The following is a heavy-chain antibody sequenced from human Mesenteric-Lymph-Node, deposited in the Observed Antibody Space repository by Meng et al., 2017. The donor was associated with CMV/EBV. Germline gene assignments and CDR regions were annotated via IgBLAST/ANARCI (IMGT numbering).Heavy chain of an antibody. CDR2: ISHDGNTR. CDR1: GFPFNFYS. J-gene: IGHJ3*02. CDR3: ARGEEGAFDI. Sequence: GESLKISCAASGFPFNFYSMHWVRQTPGKGLEWVALISHDGNTRYYADSVGGRFTISRDNSKNTLYLQLNSLRPEDTAVYYCARGEEGAFDIWGQGTMVTVSS. V-gene: IGHV3-30*04.